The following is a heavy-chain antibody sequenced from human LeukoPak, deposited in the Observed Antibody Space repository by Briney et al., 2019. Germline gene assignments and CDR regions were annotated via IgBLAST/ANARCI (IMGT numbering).Heavy chain of an antibody. V-gene: IGHV4-34*01. CDR3: ARATYSGYEYFDY. CDR2: INHSGST. CDR1: GGSFSGYY. J-gene: IGHJ4*02. D-gene: IGHD5-12*01. Sequence: KPSETLSLTCAVYGGSFSGYYWSWIRQPPGKGLEWIGEINHSGSTNYNPSLKSRVTISVDTSKNQFSLKLNSVTAADTAVYYCARATYSGYEYFDYWGQGTLVTVSS.